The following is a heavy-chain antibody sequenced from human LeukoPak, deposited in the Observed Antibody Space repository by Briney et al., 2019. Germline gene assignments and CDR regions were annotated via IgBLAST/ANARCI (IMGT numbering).Heavy chain of an antibody. CDR1: GYTFTSYG. CDR2: ISANNGDT. CDR3: ARESHETREDY. Sequence: AASVKVSCKASGYTFTSYGISWVRQAPGQGLEWMGWISANNGDTDYPPKLQDRVTMTTDTYTSTAYMELRSLRSDDTAMYYCARESHETREDYWGQGTLVTVYS. D-gene: IGHD1-1*01. J-gene: IGHJ4*02. V-gene: IGHV1-18*01.